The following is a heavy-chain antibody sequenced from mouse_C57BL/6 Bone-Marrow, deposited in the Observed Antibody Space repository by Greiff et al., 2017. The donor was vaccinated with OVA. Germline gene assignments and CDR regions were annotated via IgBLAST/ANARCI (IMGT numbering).Heavy chain of an antibody. CDR3: AEGGYVDY. CDR1: GFSLTSYG. V-gene: IGHV2-3*01. CDR2: IWGDGCT. J-gene: IGHJ2*01. Sequence: VQRVESGPGLVAPSQSLSITCTVSGFSLTSYGVSWVRQPPGKGLEWLGVIWGDGCTNYHSALISRLSSSKDNSKSQVFLKLNRLQTSDAAAYYCAEGGYVDYWGQGTTLTVSA.